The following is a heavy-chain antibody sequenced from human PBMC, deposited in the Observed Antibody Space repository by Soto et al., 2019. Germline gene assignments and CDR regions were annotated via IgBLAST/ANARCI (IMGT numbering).Heavy chain of an antibody. CDR2: IIPLFGTT. V-gene: IGHV1-69*01. CDR1: GDTFKNCV. CDR3: GAELGFCKLSVV. D-gene: IGHD7-27*01. Sequence: QVQVVQSGVEVRRPGSSVKVSCKASGDTFKNCVISWVRQAPGQGLEWMGGIIPLFGTTDFAQRFQGRLTITTDESTTTAYMAPSRLRSEGTATDFCGAELGFCKLSVVLGQGTTVIVTS. J-gene: IGHJ6*01.